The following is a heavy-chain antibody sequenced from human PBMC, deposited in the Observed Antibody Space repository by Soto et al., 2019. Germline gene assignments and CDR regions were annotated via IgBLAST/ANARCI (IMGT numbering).Heavy chain of an antibody. D-gene: IGHD2-15*01. V-gene: IGHV3-43*01. CDR1: GFTFDDYT. J-gene: IGHJ4*02. CDR3: AKASSTYCSGGSCYGIDY. Sequence: GGSLRLSCAASGFTFDDYTMHWVRQAPGKGLEWVSLISWDGGTTYYADSVKGRFTISRDNSRNSLYLQMNSLRTEDTALYYCAKASSTYCSGGSCYGIDYWGQGTLVTVSS. CDR2: ISWDGGTT.